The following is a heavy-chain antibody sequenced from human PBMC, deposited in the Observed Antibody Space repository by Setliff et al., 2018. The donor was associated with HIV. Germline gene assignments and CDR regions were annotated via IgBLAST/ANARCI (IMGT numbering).Heavy chain of an antibody. J-gene: IGHJ3*02. CDR3: ARGRSSGWVDDAFDI. CDR1: GYTFTSYE. V-gene: IGHV1-8*02. Sequence: ASVKVSCKASGYTFTSYEINWVRQATGQGLEWMGWMNPNSGNTGYAQKFQGRVTMTTDRYTTTVYMELRSLTSDDTAVYYCARGRSSGWVDDAFDIWGQGTMVTVSS. D-gene: IGHD6-19*01. CDR2: MNPNSGNT.